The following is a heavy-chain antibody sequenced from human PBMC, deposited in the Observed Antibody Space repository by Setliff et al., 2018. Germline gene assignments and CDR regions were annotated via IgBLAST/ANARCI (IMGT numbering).Heavy chain of an antibody. D-gene: IGHD5-12*01. J-gene: IGHJ4*02. V-gene: IGHV1-18*01. CDR1: GFRFTNFG. CDR2: ISPYSGNT. CDR3: ARDLGDLVATILSFFDY. Sequence: ASVKVSCKTSGFRFTNFGFSWVRQAPGQGLEWLGSISPYSGNTNYPQWLQDRVTMTTDTSTSTAYMELMSLTSDDTALYFCARDLGDLVATILSFFDYWGQGTLVTVSS.